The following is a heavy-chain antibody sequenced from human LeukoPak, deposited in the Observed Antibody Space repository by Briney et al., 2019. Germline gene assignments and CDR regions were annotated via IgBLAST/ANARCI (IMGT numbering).Heavy chain of an antibody. Sequence: SETLSLTCAVSGYSISSGYYWGWIRQPPGKGLEWIGSIYHSGSTYYNQSLKSRVTISVDTSKNQFSLKLSSVTAADTAVYYCVSYGFEGPFDYWGQGTLVTVSS. D-gene: IGHD3-10*01. J-gene: IGHJ4*02. CDR3: VSYGFEGPFDY. CDR1: GYSISSGYY. CDR2: IYHSGST. V-gene: IGHV4-38-2*01.